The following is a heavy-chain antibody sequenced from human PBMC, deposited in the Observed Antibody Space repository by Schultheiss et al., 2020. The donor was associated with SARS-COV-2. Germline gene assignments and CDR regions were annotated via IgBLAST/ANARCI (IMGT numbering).Heavy chain of an antibody. D-gene: IGHD6-13*01. J-gene: IGHJ6*02. CDR3: AKACIAAAGSKMDV. CDR1: GFTFSSYA. Sequence: GGSLRLSCAASGFTFSSYAMSWVRQAPGKGLEWVSGINWNGGSTGYADSVKGRFTISRDNSKNTLHLQMNSLRAEDTAVYYCAKACIAAAGSKMDVWGQGTAVTVSS. V-gene: IGHV3-23*01. CDR2: INWNGGST.